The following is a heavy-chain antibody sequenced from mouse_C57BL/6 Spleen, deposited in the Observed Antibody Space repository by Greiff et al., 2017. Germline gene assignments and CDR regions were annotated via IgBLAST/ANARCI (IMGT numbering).Heavy chain of an antibody. CDR3: ARAGEDYGSSYALGY. V-gene: IGHV1-82*01. Sequence: QVQLQQSGPELVKPGASVKISCKASGYAFSSSWMNWVKQRPGKGLEWIGRIYPGDGDTNYNGKFKGKATLTADKSASTAYMQLSSLTSEDSAVYVGARAGEDYGSSYALGYWGQGTTLTVSS. D-gene: IGHD1-1*01. CDR2: IYPGDGDT. J-gene: IGHJ2*01. CDR1: GYAFSSSW.